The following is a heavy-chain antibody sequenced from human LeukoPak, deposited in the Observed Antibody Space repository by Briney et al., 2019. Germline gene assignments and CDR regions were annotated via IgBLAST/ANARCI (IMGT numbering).Heavy chain of an antibody. J-gene: IGHJ4*02. D-gene: IGHD3-3*01. CDR2: ISSSSSYI. V-gene: IGHV3-21*01. CDR3: ARDPSFGVVIIPVDY. CDR1: GFTFSSYS. Sequence: PGGSLRLSCAASGFTFSSYSMNWVRQAPGKGLEWVSSISSSSSYIYYADSVKGRFTISRDNSKNTLYLQMNSLRAEDTAVYYCARDPSFGVVIIPVDYWGQGTLVTVSS.